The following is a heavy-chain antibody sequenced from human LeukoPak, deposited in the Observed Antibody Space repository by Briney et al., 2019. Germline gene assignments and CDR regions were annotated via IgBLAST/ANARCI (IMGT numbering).Heavy chain of an antibody. D-gene: IGHD3-10*01. CDR1: GYTFTSYG. Sequence: GASVKVSCKASGYTFTSYGISWVRQAPGQGLEWMGGTIPIFGTANYAQKFQGRVTITADESTSTAYMELSSLRSEDTAVYYCASFYGSGRSYDYWGQGTLVTVSS. CDR2: TIPIFGTA. CDR3: ASFYGSGRSYDY. V-gene: IGHV1-69*13. J-gene: IGHJ4*02.